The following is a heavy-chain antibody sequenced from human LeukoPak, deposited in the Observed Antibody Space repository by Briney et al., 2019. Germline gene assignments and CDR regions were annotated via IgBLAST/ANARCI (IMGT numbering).Heavy chain of an antibody. CDR1: GFTFSSYA. CDR3: ARTYYYDSSGSASPID. Sequence: PGGSLRLSCAASGFTFSSYAMNWVRQAPGKGLEWVSYISSSGSSIYYADSVKGRFTISRDNAKNSLYLQMNSLRAEDTAVYYCARTYYYDSSGSASPIDWGQGTLVTVSS. D-gene: IGHD3-22*01. J-gene: IGHJ4*02. CDR2: ISSSGSSI. V-gene: IGHV3-48*03.